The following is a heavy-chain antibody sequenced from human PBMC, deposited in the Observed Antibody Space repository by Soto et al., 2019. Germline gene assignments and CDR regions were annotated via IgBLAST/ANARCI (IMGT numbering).Heavy chain of an antibody. Sequence: SGPTLVNPTQTLTLTCTFSGFSLSTRGMCVSWIRQPPGKALEWLALIDWDDDKYYSTSLKTRLTISKDTSKNQVVLTMTNMVPVDTATYYCARDGGSGGSCSGAPYSAMDGWGQATTVTVSS. J-gene: IGHJ6*02. V-gene: IGHV2-70*01. CDR3: ARDGGSGGSCSGAPYSAMDG. D-gene: IGHD2-15*01. CDR2: IDWDDDK. CDR1: GFSLSTRGMC.